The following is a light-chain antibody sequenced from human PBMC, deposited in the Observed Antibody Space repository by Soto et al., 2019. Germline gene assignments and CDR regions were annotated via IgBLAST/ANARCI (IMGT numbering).Light chain of an antibody. V-gene: IGKV1-5*01. Sequence: DIQMTQSPSTLSASVGDRVTIPCRASQSVNKWLAWFQQKPGKVTKLLIFDASTLQNGVPSRFGGGGSGTDFTLTLSGLQPDDFANYYCQQYNSYYPWTFGPGTKVDIK. J-gene: IGKJ1*01. CDR3: QQYNSYYPWT. CDR1: QSVNKW. CDR2: DAS.